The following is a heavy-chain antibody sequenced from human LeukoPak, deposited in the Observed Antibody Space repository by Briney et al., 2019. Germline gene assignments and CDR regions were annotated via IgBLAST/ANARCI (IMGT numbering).Heavy chain of an antibody. J-gene: IGHJ4*02. CDR2: IYYSGST. CDR1: GGSVSSDSYF. CDR3: ARGQRRLQDY. V-gene: IGHV4-61*01. Sequence: SETLSLTCTVSGGSVSSDSYFWTWIRQPPGKGRECIGYIYYSGSTNYNPSLKSRVTISLDTSKSQLSLKLSSVTAADTAVYYCARGQRRLQDYWGQGSLVTVSS.